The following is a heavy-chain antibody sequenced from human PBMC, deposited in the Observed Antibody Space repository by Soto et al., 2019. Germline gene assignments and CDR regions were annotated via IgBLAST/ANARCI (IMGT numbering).Heavy chain of an antibody. CDR3: AKRDFSDSLTYASLFDS. CDR2: ISGNGDET. Sequence: GGSLRLSCAASGFTFSTYAMAWVRQAPGEGLEWVSGISGNGDETYYADSVKGRFTISRDNPKNTLYLQMNTLRAEDTALYYCAKRDFSDSLTYASLFDSWGQGTLVTVSS. V-gene: IGHV3-23*01. CDR1: GFTFSTYA. J-gene: IGHJ4*02. D-gene: IGHD3-22*01.